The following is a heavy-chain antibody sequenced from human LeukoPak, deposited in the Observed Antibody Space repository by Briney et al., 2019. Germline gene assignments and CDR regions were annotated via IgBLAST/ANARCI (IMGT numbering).Heavy chain of an antibody. V-gene: IGHV5-51*01. Sequence: GESLKISCKGSGYSFISYWIGWVRQMPGKGLEWMGIIYPGDSDTRYSPSFQGQVTISADKSISTAYLQWSSLKASDTAMYYCARSCTSTSCYLTDAFDIWGQGTMVTVSS. CDR3: ARSCTSTSCYLTDAFDI. D-gene: IGHD2-2*01. J-gene: IGHJ3*02. CDR1: GYSFISYW. CDR2: IYPGDSDT.